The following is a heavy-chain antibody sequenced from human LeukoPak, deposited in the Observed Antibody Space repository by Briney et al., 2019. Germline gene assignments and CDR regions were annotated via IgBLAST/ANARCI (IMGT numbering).Heavy chain of an antibody. CDR2: IIPILGIA. D-gene: IGHD6-6*01. CDR3: ARDLIRARIAAAFDY. J-gene: IGHJ4*02. V-gene: IGHV1-69*04. CDR1: GGTFSSYA. Sequence: SVKVSCKASGGTFSSYAISWVRQAPGQGLEWMGRIIPILGIANYAQKFQGRVTITADKSTSTAYMELSSLRSEDTAVYYCARDLIRARIAAAFDYWGQGTLVTVSS.